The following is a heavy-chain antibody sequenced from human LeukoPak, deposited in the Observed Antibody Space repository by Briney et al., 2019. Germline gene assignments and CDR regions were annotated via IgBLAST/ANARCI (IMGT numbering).Heavy chain of an antibody. CDR2: IIPIFGTA. V-gene: IGHV1-69*05. CDR3: ASTLVGADPYYFDY. J-gene: IGHJ4*02. D-gene: IGHD1-26*01. Sequence: ASVKVSCKASGGTFSSYAISWVRQAPGQGLEWMGRIIPIFGTASYAQKFQGRVTITTDESTSTAYMELSSLRSEDTAVYYCASTLVGADPYYFDYWGQGTLVTVSS. CDR1: GGTFSSYA.